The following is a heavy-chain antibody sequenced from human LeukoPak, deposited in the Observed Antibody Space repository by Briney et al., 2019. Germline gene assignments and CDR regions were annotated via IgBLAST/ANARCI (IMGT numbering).Heavy chain of an antibody. CDR1: GYTFTGYY. D-gene: IGHD6-13*01. CDR3: ARGVAAAGIASYYYYYMDV. J-gene: IGHJ6*03. V-gene: IGHV1-2*02. Sequence: ASVKVSCKASGYTFTGYYMHWVRQAPGQGLEWMGWINPNSGGTNYAQKFQGRVTMTRDTSISTAYMELSRLRSDDTAVYYCARGVAAAGIASYYYYYMDVWGKGTTVTISS. CDR2: INPNSGGT.